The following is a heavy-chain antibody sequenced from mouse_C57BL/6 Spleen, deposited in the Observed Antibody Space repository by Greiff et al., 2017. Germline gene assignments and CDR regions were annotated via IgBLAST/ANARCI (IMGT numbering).Heavy chain of an antibody. CDR1: GYTFTSYW. D-gene: IGHD2-5*01. CDR2: IDPSDSYT. Sequence: QVQLQQPGAELVMPGASVKLSCKASGYTFTSYWMHWVKQRPGQGLEWIGEIDPSDSYTNYNAKFKGNSTLTVDKSSSPAYMQLSSLTSEDSAVYYCARQSKRYFDVWGTGITVTVAS. J-gene: IGHJ1*03. V-gene: IGHV1-69*01. CDR3: ARQSKRYFDV.